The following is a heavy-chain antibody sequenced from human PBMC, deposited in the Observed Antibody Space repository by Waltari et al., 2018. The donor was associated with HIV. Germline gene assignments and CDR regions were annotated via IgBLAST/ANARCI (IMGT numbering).Heavy chain of an antibody. D-gene: IGHD3-22*01. V-gene: IGHV4-34*01. CDR2: INHSGST. CDR1: VGSFGGSS. J-gene: IGHJ5*02. Sequence: QLQQWGADRLRPSETRSPPCAAYVGSFGGSSGGGIRKPPGKGLEWIGEINHSGSTNDNPSLKSRVTISVDTSKNQFSLKLSSVTAADTAVYYCARGCDSSGYFSWFDPWGQGTLVTVSS. CDR3: ARGCDSSGYFSWFDP.